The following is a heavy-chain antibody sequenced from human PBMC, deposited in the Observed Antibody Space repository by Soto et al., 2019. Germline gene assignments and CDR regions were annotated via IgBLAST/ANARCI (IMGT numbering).Heavy chain of an antibody. CDR3: ATWNEREHAFDV. D-gene: IGHD1-1*01. J-gene: IGHJ3*01. V-gene: IGHV3-53*01. CDR2: LYDVDGS. Sequence: DVQLVESGGGLIQPGESLRLSCAAFGLTISGKKYVAWVRQAPGKGLEWVSALYDVDGSFYADSVTGRFTTSSDSSKTTVYLQMNDLRPDATAVYYCATWNEREHAFDVWGQGTTVTISS. CDR1: GLTISGKKY.